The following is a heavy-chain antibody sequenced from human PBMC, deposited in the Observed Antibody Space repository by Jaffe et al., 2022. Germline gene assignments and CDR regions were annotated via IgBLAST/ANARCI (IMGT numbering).Heavy chain of an antibody. CDR1: GYSISSGYY. J-gene: IGHJ3*02. CDR2: IYHSGST. Sequence: QVQLQESGPGLVKPSETLSLTCAVSGYSISSGYYWGWIRQPPGKGLEWIGSIYHSGSTYYNPSLKSRVTISVDTSKNQFSLKLSSVTAADTAVYYCARPQGSYGDAFDIWGQGTMVTVSS. V-gene: IGHV4-38-2*01. D-gene: IGHD3-16*01. CDR3: ARPQGSYGDAFDI.